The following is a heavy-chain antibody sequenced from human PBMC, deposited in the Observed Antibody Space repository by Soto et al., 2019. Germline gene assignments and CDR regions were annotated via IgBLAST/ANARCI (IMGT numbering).Heavy chain of an antibody. CDR1: GFTFSSYG. D-gene: IGHD5-12*01. CDR2: IWYDGSNK. CDR3: ARDAGFGYGRHMDV. J-gene: IGHJ6*03. V-gene: IGHV3-33*01. Sequence: QVRLVESGGGVVQPGRSLRLSCAASGFTFSSYGMHWVRQAPGKGLEWVAVIWYDGSNKYYADSVKGRFTISRDNSKNTLYLQMNSLRAEDTAVYYCARDAGFGYGRHMDVWGKGTTVTVSS.